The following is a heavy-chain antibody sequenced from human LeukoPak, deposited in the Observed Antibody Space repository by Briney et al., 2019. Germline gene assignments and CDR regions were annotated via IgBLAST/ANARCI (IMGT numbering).Heavy chain of an antibody. CDR3: ASGGPEMATSGGDYFDY. Sequence: SVKVSCKASGGTFSSYAISWVRQAPGQGLEWMGRIIPIFGIANYAQKFQGRVTITADKSTSTAYMELSSLRSEDTAVYYCASGGPEMATSGGDYFDYWGQGTLVTVSS. V-gene: IGHV1-69*04. CDR2: IIPIFGIA. CDR1: GGTFSSYA. D-gene: IGHD5-24*01. J-gene: IGHJ4*02.